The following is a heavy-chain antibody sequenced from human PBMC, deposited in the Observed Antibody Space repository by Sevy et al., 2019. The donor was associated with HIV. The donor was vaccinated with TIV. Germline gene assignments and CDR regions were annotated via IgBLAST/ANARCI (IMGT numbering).Heavy chain of an antibody. D-gene: IGHD2-21*02. CDR1: GFTFTLYA. J-gene: IGHJ4*02. CDR2: ISYSGTNK. Sequence: GESLKISCAASGFTFTLYAIHWVRQAPGKGLEWVALISYSGTNKYYADSVKGRFTISRDDSKNTAYLQMNNLRTDDTAVYYCAGVAVEYCTDDCYHRFDYWGQGTQVTVSS. V-gene: IGHV3-30-3*01. CDR3: AGVAVEYCTDDCYHRFDY.